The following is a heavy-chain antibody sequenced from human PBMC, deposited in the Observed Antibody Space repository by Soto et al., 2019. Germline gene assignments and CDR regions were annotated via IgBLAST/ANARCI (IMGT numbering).Heavy chain of an antibody. J-gene: IGHJ4*02. CDR1: GYNFSNYY. Sequence: GESLKISCEGSGYNFSNYYISWVRHLPGKGLEWMGRVDPSDSYTNYSPSFQGHVSISADMSITTAFLLLRSLKASDSGMYYCATLKWDYGYCDRWGKGT. V-gene: IGHV5-10-1*01. D-gene: IGHD4-17*01. CDR2: VDPSDSYT. CDR3: ATLKWDYGYCDR.